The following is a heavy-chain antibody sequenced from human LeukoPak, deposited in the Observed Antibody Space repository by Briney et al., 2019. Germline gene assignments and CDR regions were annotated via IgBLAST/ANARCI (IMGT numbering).Heavy chain of an antibody. V-gene: IGHV3-23*01. CDR3: AKDGGDGYHGGSDY. CDR1: GFTFSIYA. CDR2: MTDSGVNT. J-gene: IGHJ4*02. D-gene: IGHD2-21*01. Sequence: PGGSLTLFCAPSGFTFSIYAMRWLRQAPGKALEWVSTMTDSGVNTYYADTVKGRFTISRDNSKNMLYLQMNSLRAEDTAVFFCAKDGGDGYHGGSDYLGEGTLVTVSS.